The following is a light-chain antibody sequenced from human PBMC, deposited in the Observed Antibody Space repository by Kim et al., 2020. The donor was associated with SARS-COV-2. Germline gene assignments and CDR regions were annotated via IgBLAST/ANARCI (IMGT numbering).Light chain of an antibody. CDR1: QSVSSN. Sequence: EIVMTQSPATLVVSPGERATLSCRASQSVSSNLAWYQQKPGQAPRLLIYGVSIRATGIPARFSGSESGTEFTLTISSLQSEDFAVYYCPQYNNWPPPITFGQGTRLEIK. CDR3: PQYNNWPPPIT. J-gene: IGKJ5*01. CDR2: GVS. V-gene: IGKV3D-15*01.